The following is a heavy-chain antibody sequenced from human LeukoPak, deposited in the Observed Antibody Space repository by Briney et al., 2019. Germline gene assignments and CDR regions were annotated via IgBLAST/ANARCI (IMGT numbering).Heavy chain of an antibody. CDR1: GFTFSSYG. CDR3: AKDRARGYCSSTSCYPDY. J-gene: IGHJ4*02. CDR2: IRYDGSNK. V-gene: IGHV3-30*02. Sequence: GGSLRLSCAASGFTFSSYGVHWVRQAPGKGLEWVAFIRYDGSNKYYADSVKGRFTISRGNSKNTLYLQMSSLRAEDTAVYYCAKDRARGYCSSTSCYPDYWGQGTLVTVSS. D-gene: IGHD2-2*01.